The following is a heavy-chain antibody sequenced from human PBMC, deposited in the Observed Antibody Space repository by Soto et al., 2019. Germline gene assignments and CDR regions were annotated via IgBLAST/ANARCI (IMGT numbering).Heavy chain of an antibody. D-gene: IGHD3-16*02. Sequence: SGPTLVKPTQTLTLTCTFSGFSLSTSGVGVGWIRQPPGKALEWLALIYWDDDKRYSPSLKSRLTITKDTSKNQVVLTMTNMDPVDTATYYCAHSLGRDYIWGSYRYTEWDNWFDPWGQGTLVTVSS. V-gene: IGHV2-5*02. CDR1: GFSLSTSGVG. CDR3: AHSLGRDYIWGSYRYTEWDNWFDP. CDR2: IYWDDDK. J-gene: IGHJ5*02.